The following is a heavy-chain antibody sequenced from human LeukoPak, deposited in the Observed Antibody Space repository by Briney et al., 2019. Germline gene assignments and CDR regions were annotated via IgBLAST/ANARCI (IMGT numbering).Heavy chain of an antibody. CDR3: ARVAGYCRGGSCYSSWFDY. V-gene: IGHV3-11*01. CDR2: ISSSGSTI. CDR1: GFTFSDYY. J-gene: IGHJ4*02. D-gene: IGHD2-15*01. Sequence: RAGGSLRLSCAASGFTFSDYYMSWIRQAPGKGLEWVSYISSSGSTIYYADSVKGRFTISRDNAKNSLYLQMNSLRAEDTAVYYCARVAGYCRGGSCYSSWFDYWGQGTLVTVSS.